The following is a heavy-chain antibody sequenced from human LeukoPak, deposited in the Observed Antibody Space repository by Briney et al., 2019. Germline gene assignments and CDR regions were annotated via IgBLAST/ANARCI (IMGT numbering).Heavy chain of an antibody. CDR1: GFNIGSYS. D-gene: IGHD3-10*01. V-gene: IGHV3-74*01. CDR3: ASASSESYYWALDY. J-gene: IGHJ4*02. CDR2: ISSDGKSI. Sequence: GGSLRLSCAASGFNIGSYSMNWARQGPGKGLVWVARISSDGKSISYADSVKGRFTISRDNSKNTLYLQMDSLRAEDTAVYYCASASSESYYWALDYWGQGTLVTVS.